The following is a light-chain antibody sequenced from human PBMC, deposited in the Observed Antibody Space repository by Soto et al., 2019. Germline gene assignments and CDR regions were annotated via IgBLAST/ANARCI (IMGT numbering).Light chain of an antibody. Sequence: QLVLTQSPSASASLGASVKLTCTLSSGHSNYYIAVHQQQSEKGHRSLMKLNSDGSHRKGDGIPDRFSGSSYGAERSLTIPSLQSEDESDYYWQTWGSGIVVFGGGTKLTVL. CDR2: LNSDGSH. J-gene: IGLJ2*01. V-gene: IGLV4-69*01. CDR3: QTWGSGIVV. CDR1: SGHSNYY.